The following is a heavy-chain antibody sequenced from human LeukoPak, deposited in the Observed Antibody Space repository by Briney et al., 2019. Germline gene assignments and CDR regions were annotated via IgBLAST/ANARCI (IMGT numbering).Heavy chain of an antibody. CDR1: GFTFSDYY. J-gene: IGHJ4*02. CDR2: ISNSGRTT. D-gene: IGHD1-26*01. CDR3: ARERSYDLDY. V-gene: IGHV3-11*04. Sequence: GGSLRLSXAASGFTFSDYYMSWLRQAPGKGLEWVSYISNSGRTTYYADSVKGRFTISRDNAKNSLYLQMNSLRAEDTAVYYCARERSYDLDYWGQGTLVTVSS.